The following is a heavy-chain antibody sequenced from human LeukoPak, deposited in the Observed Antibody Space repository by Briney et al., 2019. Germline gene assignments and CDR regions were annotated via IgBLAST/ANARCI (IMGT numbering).Heavy chain of an antibody. CDR2: INGSGGST. J-gene: IGHJ4*02. D-gene: IGHD6-13*01. CDR3: AKTRALGVAGYSSSWLSDY. CDR1: GFTFSSYA. V-gene: IGHV3-23*01. Sequence: AGGSLRLSCAASGFTFSSYAMSWVRQAPGKGLEWVSAINGSGGSTYYADSVKGRFTISRDNSKNTLYLQMNSLRAEDTAVYYCAKTRALGVAGYSSSWLSDYWGQGTLVTVSS.